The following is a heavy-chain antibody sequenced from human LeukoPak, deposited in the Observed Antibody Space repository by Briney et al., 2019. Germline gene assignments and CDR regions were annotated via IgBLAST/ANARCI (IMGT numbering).Heavy chain of an antibody. CDR2: IYYSGST. Sequence: SETLSLTCTVSGGSISSGGYYWSWIRQHPGKGLEWIGYIYYSGSTYYNPSLKSRVTISVGMSKNQFSLKLSSVTAADTAVYYCARADTVVINYFDYWGQGTLVTVSS. CDR3: ARADTVVINYFDY. CDR1: GGSISSGGYY. V-gene: IGHV4-31*03. D-gene: IGHD4-23*01. J-gene: IGHJ4*02.